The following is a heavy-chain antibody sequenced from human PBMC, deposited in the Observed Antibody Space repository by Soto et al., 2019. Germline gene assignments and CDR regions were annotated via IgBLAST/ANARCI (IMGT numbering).Heavy chain of an antibody. D-gene: IGHD6-19*01. J-gene: IGHJ4*02. CDR2: IYHGGAT. CDR3: ARDSSGRHDY. CDR1: GVSITSGGYY. V-gene: IGHV4-61*08. Sequence: LSLTCTVSGVSITSGGYYWAWIRQPPGKGLDWLGYIYHGGATTYNASFKSRVTISIDTSKKQFFLKVNSVTAADTAVYFCARDSSGRHDYWRQGTLVNVSS.